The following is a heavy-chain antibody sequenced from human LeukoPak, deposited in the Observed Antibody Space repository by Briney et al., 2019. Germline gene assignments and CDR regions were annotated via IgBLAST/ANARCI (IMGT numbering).Heavy chain of an antibody. D-gene: IGHD6-19*01. CDR2: ICPGDSDT. CDR3: ARFEDSSGHYYFDY. CDR1: GYSFTSYW. J-gene: IGHJ4*02. V-gene: IGHV5-51*01. Sequence: GESLKISCKGSGYSFTSYWFVWVRQMPRKGVDVLGIICPGDSDTRYSPSFQGQVTISADKSIRTAYLQWSSLKASDTAIYYCARFEDSSGHYYFDYWGQGTLVTVSS.